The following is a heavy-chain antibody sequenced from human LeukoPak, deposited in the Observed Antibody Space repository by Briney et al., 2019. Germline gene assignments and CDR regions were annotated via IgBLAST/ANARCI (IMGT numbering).Heavy chain of an antibody. Sequence: TGGSLRLSCAASGFTFSSDDMSWVRRAPGKGLVWVTGISGSGGSTYYADSVKGRLTISRDNSKNTLYPRMNSLRAEDTAVYYCAKHTYYYESSGTTALFDYWGQGTLVTVSS. V-gene: IGHV3-23*01. J-gene: IGHJ4*02. CDR2: ISGSGGST. CDR3: AKHTYYYESSGTTALFDY. CDR1: GFTFSSDD. D-gene: IGHD3-22*01.